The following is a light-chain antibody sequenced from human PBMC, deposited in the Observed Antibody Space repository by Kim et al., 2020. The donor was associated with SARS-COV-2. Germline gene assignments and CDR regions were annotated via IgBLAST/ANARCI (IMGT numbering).Light chain of an antibody. V-gene: IGLV2-14*03. CDR2: DVS. J-gene: IGLJ1*01. Sequence: QSTTISCRGTSRYVGGYKYVSCYQHTPGKDTKLMIYDVSHRPSGVSNRFSGSKSGNTASLTISGLPAEGEADYFCSSYTSSSFYVFGTGNKVTVL. CDR1: SRYVGGYKY. CDR3: SSYTSSSFYV.